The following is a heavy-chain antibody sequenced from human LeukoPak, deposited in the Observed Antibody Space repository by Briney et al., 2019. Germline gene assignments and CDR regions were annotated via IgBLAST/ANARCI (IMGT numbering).Heavy chain of an antibody. V-gene: IGHV4-39*07. J-gene: IGHJ4*02. CDR3: ANTYYYDSSGYPGDY. D-gene: IGHD3-22*01. Sequence: PSETLSLTCTVSGGSISRSSYYWGWIRQTPGKGLEWIGSIYYSGSTYYKSSLKSRVTISLDTSKNQFSLKLTSVTAADTAVYYCANTYYYDSSGYPGDYWGQGTLVTVSS. CDR1: GGSISRSSYY. CDR2: IYYSGST.